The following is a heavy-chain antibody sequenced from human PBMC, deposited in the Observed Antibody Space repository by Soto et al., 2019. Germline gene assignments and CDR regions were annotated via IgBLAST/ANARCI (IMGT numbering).Heavy chain of an antibody. CDR2: ISGSGGST. J-gene: IGHJ4*02. CDR3: AKHFVNGEVDY. V-gene: IGHV3-23*01. CDR1: GFTFSSYA. Sequence: EVQLLESGGGLVQPGGSLRLSCAASGFTFSSYAMSWVRQAPGKGLEWGSIISGSGGSTYYADSVKGRFTISRDKSKNTMYLQMNSLTAEDTAVYYCAKHFVNGEVDYWGQGTLVTVSS. D-gene: IGHD3-10*01.